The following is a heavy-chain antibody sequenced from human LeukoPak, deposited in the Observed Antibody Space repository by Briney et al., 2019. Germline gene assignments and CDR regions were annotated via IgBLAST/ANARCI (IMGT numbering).Heavy chain of an antibody. V-gene: IGHV1-69*05. CDR3: ASGEGYCSSTSCYTLGY. Sequence: GSSVKVSCKASGGTFSSYAISWVRQAPGQGLEWMGGIIPIFGTANYAQKFQGRVTITTDESTSTAYMELSSLRSEDTAVYYCASGEGYCSSTSCYTLGYWGQGTLVTVSS. CDR1: GGTFSSYA. D-gene: IGHD2-2*02. CDR2: IIPIFGTA. J-gene: IGHJ4*02.